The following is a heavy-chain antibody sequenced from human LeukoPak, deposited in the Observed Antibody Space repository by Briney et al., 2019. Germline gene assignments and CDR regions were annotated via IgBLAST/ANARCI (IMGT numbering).Heavy chain of an antibody. CDR2: IYDSGST. V-gene: IGHV4-30-4*08. D-gene: IGHD2-15*01. Sequence: SETLSLTCTVSGGSISSGGYYWSWIRQHPGKGLEWIGYIYDSGSTYYNPSLKSRITISVDTSENRFSLKLSSVTATDTAVYYCARDCSGGSCYGAFDIWGQGTMVTVSS. CDR1: GGSISSGGYY. J-gene: IGHJ3*02. CDR3: ARDCSGGSCYGAFDI.